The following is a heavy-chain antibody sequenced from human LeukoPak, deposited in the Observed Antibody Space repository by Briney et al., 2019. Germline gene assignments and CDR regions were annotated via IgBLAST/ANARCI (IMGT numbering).Heavy chain of an antibody. V-gene: IGHV3-74*01. D-gene: IGHD2-15*01. CDR2: IKTDGSNA. J-gene: IGHJ4*02. CDR3: ARGFYSLDY. Sequence: GGSLRLSCAASGFTFSSYWMHWVRQAPGKGLVWVSRIKTDGSNATYADSVKGRFTISRDNATNTLYLQMNSLRAEDAAIYYCARGFYSLDYWGQGTLVTVSS. CDR1: GFTFSSYW.